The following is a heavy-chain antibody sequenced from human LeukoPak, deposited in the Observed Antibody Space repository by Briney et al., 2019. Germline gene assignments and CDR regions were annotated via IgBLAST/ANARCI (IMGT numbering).Heavy chain of an antibody. CDR3: ARGQLAVAGTMVYFQH. CDR1: GGSFSGYY. V-gene: IGHV4-34*01. D-gene: IGHD6-19*01. CDR2: INHSGST. J-gene: IGHJ1*01. Sequence: PSETLSLTCAVYGGSFSGYYWSWIRQPPGKGLEWIGEINHSGSTNYNPSLKSRVTISVDTSKNQFSLKLSSVTAADTAVYYCARGQLAVAGTMVYFQHWGQGTLVTVSS.